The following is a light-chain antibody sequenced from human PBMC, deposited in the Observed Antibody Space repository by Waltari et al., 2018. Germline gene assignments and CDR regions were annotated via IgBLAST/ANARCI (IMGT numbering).Light chain of an antibody. CDR1: SSNLGAGYD. V-gene: IGLV1-40*01. Sequence: QSVLTQPPSVSGAPGQRVTISCTGSSSNLGAGYDVHWYQHLPGTAPKLLIYVNTNRPSGGPDRFPASKSGTSASLAITGLQAEDEADYYCQSYDSSLTAWVFGGGTKLTVL. CDR3: QSYDSSLTAWV. J-gene: IGLJ3*02. CDR2: VNT.